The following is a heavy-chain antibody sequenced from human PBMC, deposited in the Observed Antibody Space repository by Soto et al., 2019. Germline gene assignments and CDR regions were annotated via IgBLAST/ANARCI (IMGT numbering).Heavy chain of an antibody. J-gene: IGHJ6*03. CDR1: GGSISSSSYY. D-gene: IGHD2-2*01. Sequence: SETLSLTCTVSGGSISSSSYYWGWIRQPPGKGLEWIGSIYYSGSTYYNPSLKSRVTISVDTSKNQFSLKLSSVTAADTAVYYCARLPVVVVPAAIGDYMDVWGKGTTVTVSS. CDR3: ARLPVVVVPAAIGDYMDV. CDR2: IYYSGST. V-gene: IGHV4-39*01.